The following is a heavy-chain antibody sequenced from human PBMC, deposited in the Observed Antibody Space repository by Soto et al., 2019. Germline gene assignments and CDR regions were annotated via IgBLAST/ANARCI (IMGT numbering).Heavy chain of an antibody. CDR2: ISYDGSNK. V-gene: IGHV3-30-3*01. D-gene: IGHD3-16*02. J-gene: IGHJ3*02. CDR1: GFTFSSYV. Sequence: QVQLVESGGGVVQSGRSLRLSCAASGFTFSSYVMHWVRQAPGKGLEWVAAISYDGSNKYYADSVQGRFTISRDNFKNTLYLEMNSLRAEDTAVYYCARVMITFGGVIDPFAVDIWGQGTMVTVSS. CDR3: ARVMITFGGVIDPFAVDI.